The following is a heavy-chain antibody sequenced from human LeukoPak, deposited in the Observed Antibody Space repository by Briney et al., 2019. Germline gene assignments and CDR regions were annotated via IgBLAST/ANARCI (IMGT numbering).Heavy chain of an antibody. J-gene: IGHJ4*02. Sequence: PGGSLRLSCAASGFTFSSYSMNWVRRAPGKGLEWVSSISSSSSYIYYADSVKGRFTISRDNAKNSLYLQMNSLRAEDTAVYYCARGGDYGDYEGGFDYWGQGTLVTVSS. V-gene: IGHV3-21*01. CDR3: ARGGDYGDYEGGFDY. CDR1: GFTFSSYS. D-gene: IGHD4-17*01. CDR2: ISSSSSYI.